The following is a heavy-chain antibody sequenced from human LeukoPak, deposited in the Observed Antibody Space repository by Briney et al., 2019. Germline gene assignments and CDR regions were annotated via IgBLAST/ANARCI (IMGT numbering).Heavy chain of an antibody. J-gene: IGHJ4*02. Sequence: GGSLRLSCAASGFTFSSYGMHWVRQAPGKGLEWVAIISYDGSNEYYADSVKGRFTISRDNSKNTLYLQMNSLRTEDAAVYYCAKDSRRITIFGVFDYWGQGTLVTASS. V-gene: IGHV3-30*18. CDR3: AKDSRRITIFGVFDY. CDR1: GFTFSSYG. D-gene: IGHD3-3*01. CDR2: ISYDGSNE.